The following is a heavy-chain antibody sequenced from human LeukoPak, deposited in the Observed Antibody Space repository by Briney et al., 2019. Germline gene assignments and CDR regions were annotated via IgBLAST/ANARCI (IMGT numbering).Heavy chain of an antibody. D-gene: IGHD3-22*01. J-gene: IGHJ4*02. Sequence: SETLSLTCTVSGGSISRNYWNWIRQPPGKGLEWIGYIYNSGSTNYNPSLKSRVTISVDTSKNQFSLKVSSVTAADTAVYYCARHTYDRSDYYLDHWGQGTLVTVSS. CDR3: ARHTYDRSDYYLDH. V-gene: IGHV4-59*08. CDR2: IYNSGST. CDR1: GGSISRNY.